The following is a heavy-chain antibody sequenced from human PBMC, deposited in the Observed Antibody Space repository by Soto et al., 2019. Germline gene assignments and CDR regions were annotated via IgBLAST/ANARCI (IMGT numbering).Heavy chain of an antibody. Sequence: QLQLQESGPGLVKPSETLSLTCTVSGGSISSSSYYWGWIRQPSGKGLEWIGSIYYTGSTYYNPSLKSRVTIFVDTSKNQFSLRLSSVTAADTDVYYCARGRDDYGDYSFDYWGQGTLVTVSS. J-gene: IGHJ4*02. V-gene: IGHV4-39*01. CDR2: IYYTGST. D-gene: IGHD4-17*01. CDR1: GGSISSSSYY. CDR3: ARGRDDYGDYSFDY.